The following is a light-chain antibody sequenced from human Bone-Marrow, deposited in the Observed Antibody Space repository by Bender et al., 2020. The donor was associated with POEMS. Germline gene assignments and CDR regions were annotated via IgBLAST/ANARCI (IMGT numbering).Light chain of an antibody. CDR3: ETWGTNSWV. V-gene: IGLV1-40*01. CDR2: GYN. CDR1: SSNTGSGYD. Sequence: QSVLTQPPSVSGAPGQRVTISCTGSSSNTGSGYDINWYQHLPGTAPKLLIYGYNNRPSGVPDRFSGSKSGTSASLAITGLQAEDGGDYYCETWGTNSWVFGGGTKLTVL. J-gene: IGLJ3*02.